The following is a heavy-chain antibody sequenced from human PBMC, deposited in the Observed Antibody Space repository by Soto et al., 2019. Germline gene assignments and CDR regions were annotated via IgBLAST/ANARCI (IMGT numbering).Heavy chain of an antibody. V-gene: IGHV3-7*03. CDR2: IKQDGSEK. J-gene: IGHJ4*02. CDR1: GFTFSSYW. CDR3: ARAPTPYWDASYYFDY. D-gene: IGHD2-8*02. Sequence: GGSLRLSCAASGFTFSSYWMSWVRQAPGKGLEWVANIKQDGSEKYYGDSVKGRFTISRDNAKNSLYLQMNSLRAADTAVYYCARAPTPYWDASYYFDYWGQGTLVTVSS.